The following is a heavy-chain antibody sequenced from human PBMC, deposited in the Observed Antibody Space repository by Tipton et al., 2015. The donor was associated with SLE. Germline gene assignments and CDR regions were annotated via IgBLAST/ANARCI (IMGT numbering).Heavy chain of an antibody. J-gene: IGHJ6*02. CDR3: ARVFGPFYYYYGMDV. V-gene: IGHV4-59*01. CDR2: IYYSGST. Sequence: TLSLTCTVSGGSISGYYWSWIRQPPGKGLEWIGYIYYSGSTNYNPSLKSRVTISVDTPKNQFSLKLSSVTAADTAVYYCARVFGPFYYYYGMDVWDQGTTVTVSS. D-gene: IGHD3-16*01. CDR1: GGSISGYY.